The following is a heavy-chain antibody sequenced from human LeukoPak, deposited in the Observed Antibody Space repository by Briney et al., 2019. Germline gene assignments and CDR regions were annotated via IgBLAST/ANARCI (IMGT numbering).Heavy chain of an antibody. V-gene: IGHV3-21*01. D-gene: IGHD6-13*01. CDR3: ARAEQLYYGMDV. Sequence: PGGSLRLSCAASGFTISSYSMNWVRQAPGKGLEWVSSISSSSSYIYYADSVKGRFTISRDNAKNSLYLQMNSLRAEDTAVYYCARAEQLYYGMDVWGQGTTVTVSS. J-gene: IGHJ6*02. CDR1: GFTISSYS. CDR2: ISSSSSYI.